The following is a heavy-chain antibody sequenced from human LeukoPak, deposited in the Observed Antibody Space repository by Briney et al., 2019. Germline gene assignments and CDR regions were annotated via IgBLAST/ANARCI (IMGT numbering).Heavy chain of an antibody. CDR2: ISSTSSTI. CDR3: ARVPSGSYYVG. J-gene: IGHJ4*02. V-gene: IGHV3-48*01. D-gene: IGHD1-26*01. CDR1: GFTFSSYA. Sequence: GGSLRLSCAASGFTFSSYAMSWVRQAPGKGLEWVAFISSTSSTIHYADSVKGRFTISRDNAKNSLYLQMNSLRAEDTAVYYCARVPSGSYYVGWGQGTLVTVSS.